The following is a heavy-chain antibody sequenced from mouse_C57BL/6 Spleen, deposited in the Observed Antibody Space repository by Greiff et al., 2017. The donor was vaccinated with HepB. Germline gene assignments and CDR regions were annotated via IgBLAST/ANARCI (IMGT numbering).Heavy chain of an antibody. CDR1: GFTFSSYA. CDR3: TRDDGSSFIFDY. CDR2: ISSGGDYI. D-gene: IGHD1-1*01. V-gene: IGHV5-9-1*02. Sequence: EVKLVESGEGLVKPGGSLKLSCAASGFTFSSYAMSWVRQTPEKRLEWVAYISSGGDYIYYADTVKGRFTISRDNARNTLYLQMSSLKSEDTALYYCTRDDGSSFIFDYWGQGTTLTVSS. J-gene: IGHJ2*01.